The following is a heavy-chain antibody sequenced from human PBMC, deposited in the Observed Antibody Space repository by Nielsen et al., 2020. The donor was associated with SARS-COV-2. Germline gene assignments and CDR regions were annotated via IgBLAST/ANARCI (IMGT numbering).Heavy chain of an antibody. CDR1: GGSISSSNW. CDR2: IYHSGST. Sequence: SETLSLTCAVSGGSISSSNWWSWVRQPPGKGLEWIGEIYHSGSTNYNPSLKSRVTISVDKSKNQFSLKLSSVTAADTALYYCARERVGGITIFGVVTRYGMDVWGQGTTVTVSS. CDR3: ARERVGGITIFGVVTRYGMDV. J-gene: IGHJ6*02. V-gene: IGHV4-4*02. D-gene: IGHD3-3*01.